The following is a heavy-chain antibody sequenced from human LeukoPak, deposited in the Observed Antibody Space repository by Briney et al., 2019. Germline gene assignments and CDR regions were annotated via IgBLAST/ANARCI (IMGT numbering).Heavy chain of an antibody. D-gene: IGHD6-19*01. V-gene: IGHV3-11*06. CDR2: ISSSSYT. Sequence: KAGGSLRLSCAASGFTFSDYYMSWIRQAPGKGLEWVSYISSSSYTNYADSVKGRFTISRDNAKNSLYLQMNSLRAEDTAVYYCARWGYSSGWPYFDYWGQGTLVTVSS. CDR1: GFTFSDYY. J-gene: IGHJ4*02. CDR3: ARWGYSSGWPYFDY.